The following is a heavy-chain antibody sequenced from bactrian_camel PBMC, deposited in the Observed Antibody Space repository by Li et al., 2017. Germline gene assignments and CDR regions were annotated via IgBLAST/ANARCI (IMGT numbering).Heavy chain of an antibody. D-gene: IGHD2*01. Sequence: VQLVESGGGLVQPGGSLRLSCAASGFTFSRYAIYWVRQAPRKGLEWVSKIFSDSVTILYSDSVKGRFTISRDNTKNTLYLQMNSLKPEDTAMYYCATRSISYCVTSRLLDRADYWGQGTQVTVS. CDR1: GFTFSRYA. J-gene: IGHJ4*01. CDR2: IFSDSVTI. V-gene: IGHV3-2*01. CDR3: ATRSISYCVTSRLLDRADY.